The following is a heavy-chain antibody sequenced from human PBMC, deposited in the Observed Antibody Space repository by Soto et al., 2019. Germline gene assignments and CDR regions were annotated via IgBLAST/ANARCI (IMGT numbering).Heavy chain of an antibody. CDR1: GVSITRTFSY. V-gene: IGHV4-39*01. D-gene: IGHD2-21*01. Sequence: QLQLQESGTGLVKPSETLSLTCTVYGVSITRTFSYWGWIRQPPGNGLEWIGSVYYTGTNNYKPSLGIRVTISVDTSKNQFSLKLNSVTAADKSVYCCASHPTHTELTAYATHFFDYWGRGTLITVSS. J-gene: IGHJ4*02. CDR2: VYYTGTN. CDR3: ASHPTHTELTAYATHFFDY.